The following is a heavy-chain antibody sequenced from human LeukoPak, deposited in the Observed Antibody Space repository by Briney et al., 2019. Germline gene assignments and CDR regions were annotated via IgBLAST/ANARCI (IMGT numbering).Heavy chain of an antibody. CDR2: ISSNGGST. Sequence: GGSLRLSCVASGFTFSSYAMSWVRQAPGKGLEYVSAISSNGGSTYYADSVKGRFTISRDNSKNTLYLQMSSLRAEDTAVYYCVKAWYSSSWYGTHFDYWGQGTLVTVSS. CDR3: VKAWYSSSWYGTHFDY. CDR1: GFTFSSYA. V-gene: IGHV3-64D*09. J-gene: IGHJ4*02. D-gene: IGHD6-13*01.